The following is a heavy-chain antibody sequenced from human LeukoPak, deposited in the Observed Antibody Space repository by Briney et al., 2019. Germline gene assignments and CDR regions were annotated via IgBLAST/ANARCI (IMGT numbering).Heavy chain of an antibody. CDR1: GFTFSNYC. D-gene: IGHD3-16*02. J-gene: IGHJ4*02. V-gene: IGHV3-7*01. CDR3: ARKYDYVSGTYRLARERFDY. Sequence: GGSLRLSCAASGFTFSNYCMSWVRQAPGKGLEWVANIKEDGSEKYYVDSVRGRFTISRDNAESSLYLQMNSLRAEDTAVYYCARKYDYVSGTYRLARERFDYWGQGSLVTVSS. CDR2: IKEDGSEK.